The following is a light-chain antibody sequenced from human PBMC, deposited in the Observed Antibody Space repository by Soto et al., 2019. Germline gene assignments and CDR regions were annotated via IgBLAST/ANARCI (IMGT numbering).Light chain of an antibody. CDR2: KAS. CDR3: QQYSYFAT. V-gene: IGKV1-5*03. Sequence: DSRMSQSPSTVSASVGDRVTITCRASQSISSWLIWYQQKAGQAPKLLIYKASIVESGVPSRFSGSGSGTEFTLTISSLQPDDSATYYCQQYSYFATFGQGTRVEVK. J-gene: IGKJ1*01. CDR1: QSISSW.